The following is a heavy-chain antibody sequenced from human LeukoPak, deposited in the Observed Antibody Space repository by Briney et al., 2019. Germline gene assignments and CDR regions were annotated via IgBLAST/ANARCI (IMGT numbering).Heavy chain of an antibody. D-gene: IGHD6-13*01. CDR3: ARGTAAPGFDF. V-gene: IGHV6-1*01. J-gene: IGHJ4*02. Sequence: SQTLSLTCAISGDSVSSNSAAWNWLRQSPSRGLEWLGRTYYRSKLDSNYALSVKSRVTINADTSKNQISLQLNSVTPEDTAVYYCARGTAAPGFDFRGQGTLVTVSS. CDR1: GDSVSSNSAA. CDR2: TYYRSKLDS.